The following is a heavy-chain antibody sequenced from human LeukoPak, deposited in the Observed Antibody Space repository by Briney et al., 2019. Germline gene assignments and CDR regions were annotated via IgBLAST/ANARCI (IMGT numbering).Heavy chain of an antibody. CDR3: ARFIKVDATLDY. CDR2: INPNSGGT. J-gene: IGHJ4*02. D-gene: IGHD2-15*01. Sequence: ASVKVSCKASGYTFTGYYMHWVRQAPGQGLECMGWINPNSGGTNYAQKFQGRVTMTRDTSISTAYMELSRLRSDDTAVYYCARFIKVDATLDYWGQGTLVTVSS. CDR1: GYTFTGYY. V-gene: IGHV1-2*02.